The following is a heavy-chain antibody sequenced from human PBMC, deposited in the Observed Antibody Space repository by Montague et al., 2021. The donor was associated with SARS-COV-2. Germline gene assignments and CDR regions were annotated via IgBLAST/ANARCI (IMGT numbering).Heavy chain of an antibody. V-gene: IGHV4-34*12. CDR2: VIHSGTT. Sequence: SESLSLTCHVYGASFSGYYWSWVRQSPGKGLEWIGEVIHSGTTNYNPSRKGRVTISIDSSNDRFSLGLTSLAAADTGVYYCASGEFFYYGSGNYYRSALDDWGQGTTVTVSS. CDR1: GASFSGYY. CDR3: ASGEFFYYGSGNYYRSALDD. J-gene: IGHJ6*02. D-gene: IGHD3-10*01.